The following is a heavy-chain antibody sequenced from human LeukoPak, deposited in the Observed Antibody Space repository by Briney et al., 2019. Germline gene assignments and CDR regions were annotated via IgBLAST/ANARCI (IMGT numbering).Heavy chain of an antibody. CDR1: GYSFTTYW. CDR2: IYSGDSDT. CDR3: ARQATEAALYFFDY. V-gene: IGHV5-51*01. Sequence: GESLKISCKGFGYSFTTYWIGWVRQMPGKGLEWMGTIYSGDSDTRYSPSFQGQVTISADKSISTAYLQWSSLKASDTAMYYCARQATEAALYFFDYCGQGTLVTVSS. D-gene: IGHD6-25*01. J-gene: IGHJ4*02.